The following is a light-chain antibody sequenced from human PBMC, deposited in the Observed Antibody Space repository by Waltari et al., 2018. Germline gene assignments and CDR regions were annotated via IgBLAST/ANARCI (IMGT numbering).Light chain of an antibody. J-gene: IGKJ1*01. CDR1: QSVLFSSNSTNY. Sequence: DIVMTQSPDSLAVSLGERATINCKSSQSVLFSSNSTNYLAWYQQKPGQPPKLLIYWASTRESGVPDRFSGSGSGTDFTLTISSLQAEDVAVYYCQQFYTTPPTFGQGTKVEIK. V-gene: IGKV4-1*01. CDR3: QQFYTTPPT. CDR2: WAS.